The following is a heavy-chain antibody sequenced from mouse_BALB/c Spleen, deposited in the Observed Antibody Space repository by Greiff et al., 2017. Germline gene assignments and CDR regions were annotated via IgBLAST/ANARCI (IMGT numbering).Heavy chain of an antibody. D-gene: IGHD2-10*02. CDR1: GDSITSGY. CDR3: ARSYGNYQAWFAY. V-gene: IGHV3-8*02. CDR2: ISYSGST. Sequence: DVMLVESGPSLVKPSQTLSLTCSVTGDSITSGYWNWIRKFPGNKLEYMGYISYSGSTYYNPSLKSRISITRDTSKNQYYLQLNSVTTEDTATYYCARSYGNYQAWFAYWGQGTLATVSA. J-gene: IGHJ3*01.